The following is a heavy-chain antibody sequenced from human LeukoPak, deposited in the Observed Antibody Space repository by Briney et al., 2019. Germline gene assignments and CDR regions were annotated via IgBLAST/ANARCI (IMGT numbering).Heavy chain of an antibody. CDR2: INPNSGGT. D-gene: IGHD2-15*01. J-gene: IGHJ4*02. CDR3: ARLDVVVVAATDSRGIDY. V-gene: IGHV1-2*02. CDR1: GYTFTGYY. Sequence: ASVKVSCKASGYTFTGYYMHWVRQAPGQGLEWMGWINPNSGGTNYAQKFQGRVTMTRDTSISTAYIELSRLRSEDTAVYYCARLDVVVVAATDSRGIDYWGQGTLVTVSS.